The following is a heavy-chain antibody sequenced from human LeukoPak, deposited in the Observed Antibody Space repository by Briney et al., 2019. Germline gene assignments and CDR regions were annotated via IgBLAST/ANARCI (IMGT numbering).Heavy chain of an antibody. CDR3: ARDSAMVGGVILDY. Sequence: GGSLRLSCAASGFTFSSYWMHWVRHAPGKGLVRVSRIKSDGRSTSYADSVKGRFTISRDNVKNTLYLQTNSLRAEDTAVYYCARDSAMVGGVILDYWGQGTLVTVSS. J-gene: IGHJ4*02. CDR1: GFTFSSYW. D-gene: IGHD3-10*01. CDR2: IKSDGRST. V-gene: IGHV3-74*01.